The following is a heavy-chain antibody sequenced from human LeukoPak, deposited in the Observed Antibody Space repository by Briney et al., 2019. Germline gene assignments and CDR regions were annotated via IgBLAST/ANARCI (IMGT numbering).Heavy chain of an antibody. J-gene: IGHJ4*02. D-gene: IGHD3-10*01. Sequence: GGSLRLSCAASGFTFSSYAMSWVRQAPGKGLEWVSGISGSGGSTYYADSVKGRFTISRDNPKNTLYLQMNSLGAEDTAVYYCAKSSGSGRYPLDYWGQGTLVTVSS. CDR2: ISGSGGST. V-gene: IGHV3-23*01. CDR3: AKSSGSGRYPLDY. CDR1: GFTFSSYA.